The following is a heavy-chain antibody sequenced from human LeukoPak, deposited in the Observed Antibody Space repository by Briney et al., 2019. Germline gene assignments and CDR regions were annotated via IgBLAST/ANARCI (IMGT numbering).Heavy chain of an antibody. CDR3: ARDVRYCSGGSCYRKTTWYCYYMDG. CDR2: IYTSGTN. J-gene: IGHJ6*03. V-gene: IGHV4-61*02. D-gene: IGHD2-15*01. CDR1: GGSFSSGSYY. Sequence: SDTLSLTCTVSGGSFSSGSYYWSWLRQPAGKGLEWIGRIYTSGTNNYNPSLKSRVTISVETAKNQCSLKLSSVTAADTAVYYCARDVRYCSGGSCYRKTTWYCYYMDGWGKGTTVTVSS.